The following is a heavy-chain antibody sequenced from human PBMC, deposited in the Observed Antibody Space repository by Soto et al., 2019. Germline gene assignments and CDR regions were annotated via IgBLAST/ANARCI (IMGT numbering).Heavy chain of an antibody. CDR1: GYTFTSYG. V-gene: IGHV1-18*01. CDR2: ISAYNGNT. J-gene: IGHJ4*02. D-gene: IGHD3-22*01. Sequence: ASVKVSCKASGYTFTSYGISWVRQAPGQGLEWMGWISAYNGNTNYAQKLQGRVTMTTDTSTSTAYMELRSLRSDDTAVYYCARGPGRYYYDSSGYYYSAYWGQGTLVTVS. CDR3: ARGPGRYYYDSSGYYYSAY.